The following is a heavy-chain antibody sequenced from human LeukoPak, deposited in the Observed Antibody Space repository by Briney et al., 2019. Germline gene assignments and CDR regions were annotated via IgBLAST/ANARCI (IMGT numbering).Heavy chain of an antibody. V-gene: IGHV3-23*01. CDR3: AKDYWEQSDYVGAIGY. D-gene: IGHD4-17*01. J-gene: IGHJ4*02. CDR2: ISGSAINT. CDR1: GFTFSSYA. Sequence: PGRSLRLSCAASGFTFSSYAMSWVRQAPGKGLEWVSAISGSAINTYYADSVKGRFTISRDNSKNTLYLQMNSLRAEDTAIYYCAKDYWEQSDYVGAIGYWGQGILVTVSS.